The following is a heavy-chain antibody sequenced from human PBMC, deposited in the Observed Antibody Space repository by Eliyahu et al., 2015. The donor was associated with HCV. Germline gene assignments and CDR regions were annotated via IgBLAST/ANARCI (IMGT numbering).Heavy chain of an antibody. V-gene: IGHV2-70*01. CDR3: ARTKHDYGDYRASNFDY. Sequence: ALEWLALIDWDDDKYYSTSLKTRLTISKDTSKNQVVLTMTNMDPVDTATYYCARTKHDYGDYRASNFDYWGQGTLVTVSS. CDR2: IDWDDDK. D-gene: IGHD4-17*01. J-gene: IGHJ4*02.